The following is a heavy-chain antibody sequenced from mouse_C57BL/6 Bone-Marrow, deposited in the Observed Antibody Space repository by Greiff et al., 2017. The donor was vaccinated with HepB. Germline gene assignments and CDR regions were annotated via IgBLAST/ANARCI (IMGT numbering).Heavy chain of an antibody. J-gene: IGHJ1*03. CDR3: ARDPHWDYWYFDV. Sequence: VHVKQSGAELVKPGASVKLSCTASGFNIKDYYMHWVKQRTEQGLEWIGRIDPEDGETKYAPKFQGKATITADTSSNTAYLQLSSLTSEDTAVYYCARDPHWDYWYFDVWGTGTTVTVSS. D-gene: IGHD4-1*01. V-gene: IGHV14-2*01. CDR1: GFNIKDYY. CDR2: IDPEDGET.